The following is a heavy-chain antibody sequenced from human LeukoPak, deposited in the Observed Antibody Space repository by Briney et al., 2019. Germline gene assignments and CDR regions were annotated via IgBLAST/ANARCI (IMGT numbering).Heavy chain of an antibody. CDR2: INYGGSDR. D-gene: IGHD3-10*01. J-gene: IGHJ3*02. V-gene: IGHV3-7*01. CDR3: ARDVTVRGTDAFDI. CDR1: GFTFSGYW. Sequence: GGSLRLSCAASGFTFSGYWMQWVRQAPGKGLQGGANINYGGSDRYYVDSVKGRFTIYRDNAKNSLYLQMNSLRAEHTAVYYCARDVTVRGTDAFDIWGQGTMVTVSS.